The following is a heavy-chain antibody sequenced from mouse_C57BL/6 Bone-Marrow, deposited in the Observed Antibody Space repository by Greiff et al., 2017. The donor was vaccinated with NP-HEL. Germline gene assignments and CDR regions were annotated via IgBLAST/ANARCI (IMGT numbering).Heavy chain of an antibody. CDR2: IYPGSGST. CDR3: ARGSLYAMDD. J-gene: IGHJ4*01. V-gene: IGHV1-55*01. Sequence: QVQLQQPGAELVKPGASVKMSCKASGYTFTSHWITWVKQRPGQGLEWIGDIYPGSGSTNYNEKFKSKATLTVDTSSSTAYMQLSSLTSEDSAVYYCARGSLYAMDDWGQGTSGTVSS. D-gene: IGHD6-1*01. CDR1: GYTFTSHW.